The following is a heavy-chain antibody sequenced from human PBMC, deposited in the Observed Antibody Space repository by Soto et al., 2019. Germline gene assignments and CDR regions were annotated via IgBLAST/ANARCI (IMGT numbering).Heavy chain of an antibody. CDR2: ITSDGKSK. V-gene: IGHV3-74*01. CDR1: GDTFTANY. J-gene: IGHJ5*02. D-gene: IGHD2-21*02. CDR3: ARESGDWPLNWFDP. Sequence: SCKASGDTFTANYIHWVRQRPAEGLVWVSRITSDGKSKAYAESVKGRFAISRDNAKNTLYLQMNGLTAEDTAVYYCARESGDWPLNWFDPWGQGTLVTVSS.